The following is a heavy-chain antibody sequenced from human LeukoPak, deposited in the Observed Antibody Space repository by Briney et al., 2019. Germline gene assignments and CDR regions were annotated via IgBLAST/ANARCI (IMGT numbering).Heavy chain of an antibody. CDR2: IIPILGIA. CDR3: ASLGAHYYFDY. CDR1: GGTFSSYA. Sequence: ASVKVSCKAPGGTFSSYAISWVRQAPGQGLEWMGRIIPILGIANYAQKFQGRVTITADKSTSTAYMELSSLRSEDTAVYYCASLGAHYYFDYWGQGTLVTVSS. J-gene: IGHJ4*02. D-gene: IGHD1-26*01. V-gene: IGHV1-69*04.